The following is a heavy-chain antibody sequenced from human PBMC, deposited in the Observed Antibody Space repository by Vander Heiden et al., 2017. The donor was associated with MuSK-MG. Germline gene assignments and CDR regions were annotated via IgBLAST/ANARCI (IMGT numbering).Heavy chain of an antibody. J-gene: IGHJ6*02. CDR2: ISWNSGSI. CDR3: AKGSPARGYYYYGMDV. CDR1: GFTFDDTA. V-gene: IGHV3-9*01. D-gene: IGHD2-2*01. Sequence: EVQLVESGGGLGQHGRSLRRACAASGFTFDDTAMHWVRHATGKGLEWFSGISWNSGSIGYADSVKGRFTISRDNAKNSLYLQMNSLRAEDTALYYCAKGSPARGYYYYGMDVWGQGTTVTVSS.